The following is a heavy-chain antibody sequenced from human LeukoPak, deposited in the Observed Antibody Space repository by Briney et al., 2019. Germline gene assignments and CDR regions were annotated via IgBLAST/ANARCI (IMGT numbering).Heavy chain of an antibody. Sequence: PSETLSLTCAVSGGSISSSIYSWGWIRQPPGKGLEWIGTIYYSGITYYNPSLKSRITISVDTSKDQFSLRLSSVTAADAAMYYCARNATSRSFDVWGQGTMVTVSS. CDR1: GGSISSSIYS. D-gene: IGHD3-16*02. V-gene: IGHV4-39*01. J-gene: IGHJ3*01. CDR2: IYYSGIT. CDR3: ARNATSRSFDV.